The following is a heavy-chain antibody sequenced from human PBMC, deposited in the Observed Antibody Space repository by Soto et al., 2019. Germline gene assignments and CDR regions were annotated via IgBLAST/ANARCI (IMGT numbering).Heavy chain of an antibody. D-gene: IGHD3-10*01. J-gene: IGHJ4*02. CDR3: AKSITVVRGVINNLDY. Sequence: VQLVESGGGVVQPGRSLRLSCAASGFTFSSYGMHWVRQAPGKGLEWVAVISYDGNNKYYADSVKGRFTISRDNSKNTLYLQMNSLRAEDTAVYYCAKSITVVRGVINNLDYWGQGTLVTVSS. CDR1: GFTFSSYG. CDR2: ISYDGNNK. V-gene: IGHV3-30*18.